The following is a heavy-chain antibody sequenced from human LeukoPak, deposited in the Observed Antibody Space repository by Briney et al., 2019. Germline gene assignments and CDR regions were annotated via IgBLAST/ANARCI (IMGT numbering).Heavy chain of an antibody. J-gene: IGHJ3*02. CDR1: GGSISSGSYY. CDR3: ATLRVGGPAFDI. Sequence: SETLSLTCTVSGGSISSGSYYWSWIRQPAGTGLEWIGRIYTSGSTNYNPSLKSRVTISVDTSKNQFSLKLSSVTAADTAVYYCATLRVGGPAFDIWGQGTMVTVSS. V-gene: IGHV4-61*02. CDR2: IYTSGST. D-gene: IGHD1-26*01.